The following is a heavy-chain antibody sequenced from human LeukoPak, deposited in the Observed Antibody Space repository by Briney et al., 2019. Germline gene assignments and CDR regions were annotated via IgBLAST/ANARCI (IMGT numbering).Heavy chain of an antibody. V-gene: IGHV4-59*01. CDR1: GGSISSYY. CDR3: ARRRADYGGNGYYFDY. Sequence: SETLSLTCTVSGGSISSYYWSWIRQPPGKGLEWIGYIYYSGSTNYNPSLKSRVTISVDTSKNQFSLKLSSVTAADTAVYYCARRRADYGGNGYYFDYWGQGTLVTVSS. CDR2: IYYSGST. J-gene: IGHJ4*02. D-gene: IGHD4-23*01.